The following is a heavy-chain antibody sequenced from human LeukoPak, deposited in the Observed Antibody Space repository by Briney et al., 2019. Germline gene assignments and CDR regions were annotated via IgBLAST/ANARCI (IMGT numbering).Heavy chain of an antibody. V-gene: IGHV1-46*01. CDR2: IHPSGGST. D-gene: IGHD2-21*02. J-gene: IGHJ6*02. CDR1: GYTFTSYY. CDR3: ASSDCGGDCYPYYYYGMDV. Sequence: ASVKVSCKASGYTFTSYYIHWVRQAPGQGLEWMGIIHPSGGSTSYAQKFQGRVTLTRDTSTSTVYMELSSLRSEDTAVYYCASSDCGGDCYPYYYYGMDVWGQGTTVTVSS.